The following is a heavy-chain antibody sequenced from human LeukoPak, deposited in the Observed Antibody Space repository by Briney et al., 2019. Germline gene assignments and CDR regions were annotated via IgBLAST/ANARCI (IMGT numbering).Heavy chain of an antibody. J-gene: IGHJ4*02. CDR3: ARSAGGSGWYEGYYFDY. V-gene: IGHV3-7*01. CDR1: GFTFSRYW. Sequence: PGGSLRLSCAASGFTFSRYWMSWVRQAPGKGLEWVANIKQDGSEKYYVDSVKGRFTISRDNAKISLYLQMNSLRAEDTAIYYCARSAGGSGWYEGYYFDYWGQGTLVTVSS. CDR2: IKQDGSEK. D-gene: IGHD6-13*01.